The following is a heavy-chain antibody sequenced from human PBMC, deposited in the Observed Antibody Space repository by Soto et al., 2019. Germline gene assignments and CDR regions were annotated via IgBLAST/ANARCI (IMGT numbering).Heavy chain of an antibody. V-gene: IGHV3-23*01. J-gene: IGHJ4*02. Sequence: EVQLLESGGGFVQPGGSLRLSCAASGFTFSTYAMSWVRQSPGKGLEWVSAMSGSGATTHHEDSVKGRFTISRDNSKNTLYLQLNSLRAEDTAVYFCAKGSSCTSVSCLLAPFEFWGQGTLVTVSS. CDR1: GFTFSTYA. CDR2: MSGSGATT. CDR3: AKGSSCTSVSCLLAPFEF. D-gene: IGHD2-8*02.